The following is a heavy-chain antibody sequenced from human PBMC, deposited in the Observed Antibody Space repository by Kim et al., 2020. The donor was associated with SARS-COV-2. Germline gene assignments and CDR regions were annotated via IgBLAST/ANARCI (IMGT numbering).Heavy chain of an antibody. V-gene: IGHV3-23*01. Sequence: ADSVKGRFTISRDNSKNTLYLQMNSLRAEDTAVYYCAKDARWLRDGYINYWGQGTLVTVSS. D-gene: IGHD5-12*01. J-gene: IGHJ4*02. CDR3: AKDARWLRDGYINY.